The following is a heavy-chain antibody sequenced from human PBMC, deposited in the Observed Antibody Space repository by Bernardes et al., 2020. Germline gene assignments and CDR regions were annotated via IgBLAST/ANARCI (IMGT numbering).Heavy chain of an antibody. J-gene: IGHJ5*02. CDR1: GGTFSSYA. Sequence: SVKVSCKASGGTFSSYAISWVRQAPGQGLEWMGGIIPIFGTANYAQKFQGRVTITADESTSTAYMELSSLRSEDTAVYYCARVRCSSTSCYSFDPWGQGTLVTVSS. V-gene: IGHV1-69*13. D-gene: IGHD2-2*01. CDR3: ARVRCSSTSCYSFDP. CDR2: IIPIFGTA.